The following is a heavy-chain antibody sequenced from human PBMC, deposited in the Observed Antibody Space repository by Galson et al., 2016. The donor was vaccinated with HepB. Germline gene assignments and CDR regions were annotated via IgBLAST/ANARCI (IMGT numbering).Heavy chain of an antibody. V-gene: IGHV1-18*04. Sequence: SVKVSCKASGYSFFNYGVNWVRQAPGQGLEWMGWISAFSGNTEFAQRLQGRVTMATDRSTSTAYMELRSLRSDDTGIYYCVRDAAVGATRRPDYWGQGTLVTVSS. CDR2: ISAFSGNT. CDR3: VRDAAVGATRRPDY. J-gene: IGHJ4*02. CDR1: GYSFFNYG. D-gene: IGHD3-16*01.